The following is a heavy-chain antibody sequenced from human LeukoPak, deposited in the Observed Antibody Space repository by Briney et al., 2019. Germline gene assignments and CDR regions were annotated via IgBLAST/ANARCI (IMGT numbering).Heavy chain of an antibody. CDR3: ARDQEQWVARKYYFDY. J-gene: IGHJ4*02. Sequence: GGSLRLSCAASGFTFDDYGMSWVRQAPGKGLEWVSYISSSGSTIYYADSVKGRFTISRDNAKNSLYLQMNSLRAEDTAVYYCARDQEQWVARKYYFDYWGQGTLVTVSS. CDR2: ISSSGSTI. V-gene: IGHV3-11*04. D-gene: IGHD6-19*01. CDR1: GFTFDDYG.